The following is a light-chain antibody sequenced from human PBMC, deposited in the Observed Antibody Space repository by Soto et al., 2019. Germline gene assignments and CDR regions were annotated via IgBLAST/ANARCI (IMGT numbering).Light chain of an antibody. CDR3: ASYTGSTTRWV. Sequence: QSARTQPASVSGSPGQSITVSCTGTASDIGSYDYVSWYQHHPGKAPKLLIYEVTNRPSGVSNRFSGSKSDYTASLTISGLQAEDEGHYYCASYTGSTTRWVFGGGTKLTVL. J-gene: IGLJ3*02. CDR1: ASDIGSYDY. CDR2: EVT. V-gene: IGLV2-14*01.